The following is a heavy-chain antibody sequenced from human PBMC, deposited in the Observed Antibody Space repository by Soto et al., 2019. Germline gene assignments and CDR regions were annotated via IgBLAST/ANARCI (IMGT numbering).Heavy chain of an antibody. CDR3: AKCMGSTSCRNFAY. V-gene: IGHV3-23*01. CDR1: GFTFSTYG. CDR2: SSGSGGST. D-gene: IGHD2-2*01. J-gene: IGHJ4*02. Sequence: EVQLLESGGGLIQPWGSLRLSCAASGFTFSTYGMSWVRQAPGKGLEWVSGSSGSGGSTSYADSVKGRFTISRDTSKNTLDVQMNSLRAEDTAVYYCAKCMGSTSCRNFAYWGQGTLVTVSS.